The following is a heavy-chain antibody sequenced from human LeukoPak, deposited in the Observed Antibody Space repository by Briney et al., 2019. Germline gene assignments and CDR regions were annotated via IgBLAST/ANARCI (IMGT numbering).Heavy chain of an antibody. CDR2: INPNSGGT. CDR1: GYTFTGYY. V-gene: IGHV1-2*02. CDR3: ARASPGYSSSWYDFDY. D-gene: IGHD6-13*01. Sequence: GASVKVSCKASGYTFTGYYMHWVRQAPGQGLEWMGWINPNSGGTNYAQKFQGRVTMTRDTSISTAYTELSRLRSDDTAVYYCARASPGYSSSWYDFDYWGQGTLVTVSS. J-gene: IGHJ4*02.